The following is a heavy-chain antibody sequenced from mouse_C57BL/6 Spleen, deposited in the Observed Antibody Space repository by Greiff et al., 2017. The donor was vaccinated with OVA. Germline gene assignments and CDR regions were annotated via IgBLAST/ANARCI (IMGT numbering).Heavy chain of an antibody. J-gene: IGHJ4*01. CDR3: AREYLSLLGYAMDY. Sequence: QVQLQPPGAELVKPGASVKMSCKASGYTFTSYWITWVKQRPGQGLEWIGDIYPGSGSTNYNEKFKSKATLTVDTSSSTAYMQLSSLTSEDSAVYYCAREYLSLLGYAMDYWGQGTSVTVSS. CDR1: GYTFTSYW. D-gene: IGHD5-1*01. V-gene: IGHV1-55*01. CDR2: IYPGSGST.